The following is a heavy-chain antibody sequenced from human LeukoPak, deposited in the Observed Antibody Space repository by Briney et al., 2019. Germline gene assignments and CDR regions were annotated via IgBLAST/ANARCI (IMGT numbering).Heavy chain of an antibody. V-gene: IGHV3-33*01. Sequence: GGSLRLSCAASGFTFSSYGMHWVRQAPAKGLEWVAVIWYDGSNKYYADSVKGRFTISRDNSKNTLYLQMNSLRAEDTAVYYCATDGGAVPAAPEDYWGQGTLVTVSS. CDR3: ATDGGAVPAAPEDY. J-gene: IGHJ4*02. CDR1: GFTFSSYG. D-gene: IGHD2-2*01. CDR2: IWYDGSNK.